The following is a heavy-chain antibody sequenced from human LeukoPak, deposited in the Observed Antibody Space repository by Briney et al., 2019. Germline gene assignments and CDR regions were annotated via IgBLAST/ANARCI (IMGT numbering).Heavy chain of an antibody. CDR2: MSFDGNFE. CDR3: ARVGEAGTVTMELDL. V-gene: IGHV3-11*06. J-gene: IGHJ1*01. D-gene: IGHD1-7*01. Sequence: PGGSLRLSCAACGFTLSDYYISWVRRAPGKGLEWVAHMSFDGNFENFADSVKGRFTISRDTARNTLYLHMGSLGVEDSAVYYCARVGEAGTVTMELDLWGQGALVTVSS. CDR1: GFTLSDYY.